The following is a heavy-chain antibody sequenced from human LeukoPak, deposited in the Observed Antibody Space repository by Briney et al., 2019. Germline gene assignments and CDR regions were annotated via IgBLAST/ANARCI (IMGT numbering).Heavy chain of an antibody. CDR2: IIPVFGTS. V-gene: IGHV1-69*06. J-gene: IGHJ6*03. CDR3: ARAAEDDDYFCCGRYYYYYYMDV. D-gene: IGHD5-12*01. Sequence: ASVKVSCKASGGTFSSYAISWVRQAPGQGLEWMGGIIPVFGTSNYAQKFQGRVTITADKSTSTAYMELSSLRSEDTAVYYCARAAEDDDYFCCGRYYYYYYMDVWGKGTTVTVSS. CDR1: GGTFSSYA.